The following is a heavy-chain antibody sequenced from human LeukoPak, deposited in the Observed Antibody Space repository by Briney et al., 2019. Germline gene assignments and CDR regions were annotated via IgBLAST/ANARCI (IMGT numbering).Heavy chain of an antibody. V-gene: IGHV1-46*01. CDR3: ARTAARRFDY. J-gene: IGHJ4*02. CDR2: INPTGGST. CDR1: GYTFTSYY. D-gene: IGHD6-6*01. Sequence: GASVKVSCKASGYTFTSYYMHWVRQAPGQGLEWMGIINPTGGSTTYAQKFQGRVTMTRDTSTSTVYMELSSLRSDDTAVYYCARTAARRFDYWGQGTPVTVSS.